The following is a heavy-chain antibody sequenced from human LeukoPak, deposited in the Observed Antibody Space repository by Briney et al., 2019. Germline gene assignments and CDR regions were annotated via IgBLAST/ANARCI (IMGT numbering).Heavy chain of an antibody. Sequence: ASVKVSYKASGYTFTNYGVSWVRQAPGQGLEWMGWINPNHGNTNYAQKLQGRVTMTTDTSTNTAYMELRSLRPDDTAFYYCARGQDLGLELFDFWGQGTLVTVSS. D-gene: IGHD1-7*01. J-gene: IGHJ4*02. CDR1: GYTFTNYG. V-gene: IGHV1-18*01. CDR2: INPNHGNT. CDR3: ARGQDLGLELFDF.